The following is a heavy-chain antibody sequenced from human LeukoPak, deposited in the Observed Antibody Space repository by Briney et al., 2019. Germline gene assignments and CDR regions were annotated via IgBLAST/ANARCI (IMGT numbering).Heavy chain of an antibody. CDR1: GFTLSSDW. J-gene: IGHJ4*02. CDR3: ARADYGGNLFFDY. CDR2: IKQDGSEI. Sequence: PGGSLRLSCAASGFTLSSDWMSWVRQAPGKGLEWVANIKQDGSEINYVDSVKGRFTISRDNAKNSMLLQMNSLRAEDTAVYYCARADYGGNLFFDYWGQGALVTVSS. V-gene: IGHV3-7*04. D-gene: IGHD4-23*01.